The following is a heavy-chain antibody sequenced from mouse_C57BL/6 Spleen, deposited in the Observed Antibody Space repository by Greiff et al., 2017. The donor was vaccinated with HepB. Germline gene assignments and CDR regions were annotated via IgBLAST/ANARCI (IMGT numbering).Heavy chain of an antibody. CDR3: ARERPRGLRGWDY. J-gene: IGHJ2*01. D-gene: IGHD2-2*01. CDR1: GFTFSSYA. CDR2: ISDGGSYT. Sequence: DVKLVESGGGLVKPGGSLKLSCAASGFTFSSYAMSWVRQTPEKRLEWVATISDGGSYTYYPDNVKGRFTISRDNAKNNLYLQMSHLKSEDTAMYYCARERPRGLRGWDYWGQGTTLTVSS. V-gene: IGHV5-4*01.